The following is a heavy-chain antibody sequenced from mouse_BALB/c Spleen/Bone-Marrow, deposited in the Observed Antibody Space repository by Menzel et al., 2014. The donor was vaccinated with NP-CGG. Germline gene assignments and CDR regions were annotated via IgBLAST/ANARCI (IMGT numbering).Heavy chain of an antibody. J-gene: IGHJ4*01. Sequence: EVMLVESGGGLVQPGGSLKLSCAASGFTFSGYTMSWVRQTPEKRLEWVAYISDGGGSTYYPDTVKGRFTISRDNAKNTLYLQMSSLKSEDTAMYYCARHGYYGSRAMDYWGQGTSVTVSS. CDR1: GFTFSGYT. D-gene: IGHD1-1*01. V-gene: IGHV5-12-2*01. CDR2: ISDGGGST. CDR3: ARHGYYGSRAMDY.